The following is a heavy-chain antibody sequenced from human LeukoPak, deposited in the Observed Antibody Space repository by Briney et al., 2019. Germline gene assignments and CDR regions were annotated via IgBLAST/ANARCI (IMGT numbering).Heavy chain of an antibody. D-gene: IGHD2-15*01. CDR2: INHSGST. CDR3: ARGGYRPFDY. J-gene: IGHJ4*02. Sequence: SETLSLTCAVYGGSFSGYYWSWIRQPPGKGLEWIGEINHSGSTNYNPSFKSRVTISVDTSKNQFSLKLSSVTAADTAVYYCARGGYRPFDYWGQGTLVTVSS. CDR1: GGSFSGYY. V-gene: IGHV4-34*01.